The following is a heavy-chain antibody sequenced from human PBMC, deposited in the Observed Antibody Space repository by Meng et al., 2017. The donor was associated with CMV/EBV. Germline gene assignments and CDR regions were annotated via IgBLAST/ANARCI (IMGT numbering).Heavy chain of an antibody. V-gene: IGHV1-2*02. J-gene: IGHJ4*02. CDR2: INPNSGGT. CDR3: ARDECSSTSCYYY. D-gene: IGHD2-2*01. Sequence: ASVKVSCKASGYTFTGYYMHWVRQAPGQGLEWMGWINPNSGGTNYAQKFQGRVTMTRDTPISTAYMELSRLRSDDTAVYYCARDECSSTSCYYYWGQGTLVTVSS. CDR1: GYTFTGYY.